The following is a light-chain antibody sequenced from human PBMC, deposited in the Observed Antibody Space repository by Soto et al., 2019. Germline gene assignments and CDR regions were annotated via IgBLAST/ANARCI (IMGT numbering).Light chain of an antibody. J-gene: IGKJ2*01. CDR2: DAS. CDR1: QSISQY. Sequence: DIQMTQSPSSLSASVGDRVTITCRASQSISQYLAWYQQKPGKAPKLLIYDASSLEGGIPSRFSGSGSGTKFTLTISRLQPADFATYYCQQYNSESTFGQGTKLGIK. CDR3: QQYNSEST. V-gene: IGKV1-5*01.